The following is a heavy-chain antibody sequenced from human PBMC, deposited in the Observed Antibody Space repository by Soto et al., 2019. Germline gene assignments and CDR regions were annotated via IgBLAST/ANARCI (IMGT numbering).Heavy chain of an antibody. CDR3: ARADTTYSSYDY. V-gene: IGHV1-2*04. Sequence: QVQLVQSGAEVKKPGASVKVSCKAPGYTFTGYYMHWVRQAPGQGLEWMGSINPNSGGTNYAQRLQGWVTMTRDMSISTTYMELSRLRSDDTAVSYCARADTTYSSYDYWGQVTLVTVSS. J-gene: IGHJ4*02. D-gene: IGHD6-6*01. CDR1: GYTFTGYY. CDR2: INPNSGGT.